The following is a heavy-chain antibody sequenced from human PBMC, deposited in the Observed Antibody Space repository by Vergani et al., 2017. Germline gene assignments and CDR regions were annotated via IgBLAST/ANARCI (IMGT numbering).Heavy chain of an antibody. V-gene: IGHV5-51*01. CDR2: IHPADSDT. D-gene: IGHD3-22*01. Sequence: EVQLVQSGAEVKNPGESLNISCQISGYSFTNYWIGWVRQMPGKGLEWMGIIHPADSDTRYSPSFQGQVTISVDKSISTAYLQRSSLRASDSAMYYCARLYGRDSSGSKYFDYWGQGPLVTGSA. J-gene: IGHJ4*02. CDR3: ARLYGRDSSGSKYFDY. CDR1: GYSFTNYW.